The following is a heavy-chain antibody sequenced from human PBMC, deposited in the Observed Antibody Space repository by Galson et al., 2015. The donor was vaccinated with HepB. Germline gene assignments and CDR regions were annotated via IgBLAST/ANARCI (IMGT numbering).Heavy chain of an antibody. CDR2: ISWNSGSI. J-gene: IGHJ6*02. Sequence: SLRLSCAASGFTFDDYAMHWVRQAPGKGLEWVSGISWNSGSIGYADSVKGRFTISRDNAKNSLYLQMNSLRAEDTALYYCAKDMGWAAVATEGGMDVWGQGTTVTVSS. V-gene: IGHV3-9*01. CDR3: AKDMGWAAVATEGGMDV. D-gene: IGHD6-19*01. CDR1: GFTFDDYA.